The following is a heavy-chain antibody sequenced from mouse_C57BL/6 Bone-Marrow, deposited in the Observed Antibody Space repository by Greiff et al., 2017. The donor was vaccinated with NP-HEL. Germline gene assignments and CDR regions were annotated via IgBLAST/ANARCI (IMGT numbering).Heavy chain of an antibody. CDR2: ISSGSSTI. CDR1: GFTFSDYG. J-gene: IGHJ1*03. D-gene: IGHD1-1*01. CDR3: AKFITTVVATSRYFDV. Sequence: EVQRVESGGGLVKPGGSLKLSCAASGFTFSDYGMHWVRQAPEKGLEWVAYISSGSSTIYYADTVKGRFTISRDNAKNTLFLQMTSLSSEDTAMYYCAKFITTVVATSRYFDVWGTGTTVTVSS. V-gene: IGHV5-17*01.